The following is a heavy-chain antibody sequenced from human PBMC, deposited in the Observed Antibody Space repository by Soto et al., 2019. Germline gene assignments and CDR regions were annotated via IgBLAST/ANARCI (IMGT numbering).Heavy chain of an antibody. Sequence: SETLSHTCTVSGGSISSYYWVWIRQPPGKGLEWIGSIYYSGSTYYNPSLKSRVTISVDTSKNQFSLKLSSVTAADTAVYYCARRQSSSWYGLWGQGTLVTVSS. CDR1: GGSISSYY. CDR2: IYYSGST. J-gene: IGHJ4*02. D-gene: IGHD6-13*01. CDR3: ARRQSSSWYGL. V-gene: IGHV4-39*01.